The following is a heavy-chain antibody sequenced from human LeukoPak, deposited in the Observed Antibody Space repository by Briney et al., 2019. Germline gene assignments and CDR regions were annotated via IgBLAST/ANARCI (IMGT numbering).Heavy chain of an antibody. D-gene: IGHD1-26*01. CDR2: IYYSGST. V-gene: IGHV4-38-2*01. CDR1: GFTFSSYG. CDR3: ARGVRIVGATSRIDI. J-gene: IGHJ3*02. Sequence: LRLSCAASGFTFSSYGMSWVRQAPGKGLEWIGSIYYSGSTYYNPSLKSRVTITVDTSKNQFSLKLSSVTAADTAVYYCARGVRIVGATSRIDIWGQGTMVTVSS.